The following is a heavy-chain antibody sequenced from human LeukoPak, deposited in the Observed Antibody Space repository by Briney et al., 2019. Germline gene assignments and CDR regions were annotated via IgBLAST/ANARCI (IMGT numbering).Heavy chain of an antibody. J-gene: IGHJ4*02. CDR3: ARDKIAAAGNFDY. V-gene: IGHV1-69*04. D-gene: IGHD6-13*01. CDR1: GGTFSSYT. Sequence: SVKVSCKASGGTFSSYTISWVRQAPGQGLEWMGRIIPILGIANYAQKFQGRVTITADKSTSTAYMELSSLRSEDTAVYYCARDKIAAAGNFDYWGQGTLVTVSS. CDR2: IIPILGIA.